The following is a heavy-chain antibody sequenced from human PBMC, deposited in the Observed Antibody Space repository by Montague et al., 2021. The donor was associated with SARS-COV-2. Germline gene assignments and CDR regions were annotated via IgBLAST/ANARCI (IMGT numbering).Heavy chain of an antibody. CDR2: IYESGST. CDR1: GVSISSGDYS. Sequence: TLSLTCTVSGVSISSGDYSWNWIRQSPGKGLEWIGFIYESGSTLYNPSLKSRITISVDRSKNQFSLRLNSVTAADTAVYYCARKIIANAFDVWGRGTTVTVSS. V-gene: IGHV4-30-2*06. D-gene: IGHD2/OR15-2a*01. CDR3: ARKIIANAFDV. J-gene: IGHJ3*01.